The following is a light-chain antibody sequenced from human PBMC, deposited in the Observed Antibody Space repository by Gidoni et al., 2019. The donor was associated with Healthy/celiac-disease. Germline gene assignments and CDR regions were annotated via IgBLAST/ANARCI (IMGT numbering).Light chain of an antibody. V-gene: IGKV3-20*01. Sequence: EIVLPQSPGTLSLSPGERATLSCRASHSVRSSYLAWYQQKPGQAPRLLIYGASSRATGIPDRFRGSGSGTDFTLTISRLEPEDFAVYYCQQYGSSPGTFGQGTKVEIK. CDR1: HSVRSSY. CDR3: QQYGSSPGT. CDR2: GAS. J-gene: IGKJ1*01.